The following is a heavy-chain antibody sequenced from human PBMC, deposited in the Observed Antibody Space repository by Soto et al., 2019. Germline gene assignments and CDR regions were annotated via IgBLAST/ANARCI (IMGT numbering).Heavy chain of an antibody. J-gene: IGHJ3*02. CDR3: ARHIIMITFGGVIDTADAFDI. V-gene: IGHV4-39*01. CDR2: IYYSGST. D-gene: IGHD3-16*02. Sequence: SETLSLTCTVSGGSISSSGYYWGWIRQPPGKGLEWIGSIYYSGSTYYNPSLKSRVTISVDTSKNQFSLKLSSVTAADTAVYYCARHIIMITFGGVIDTADAFDIWGQGTMVTVS. CDR1: GGSISSSGYY.